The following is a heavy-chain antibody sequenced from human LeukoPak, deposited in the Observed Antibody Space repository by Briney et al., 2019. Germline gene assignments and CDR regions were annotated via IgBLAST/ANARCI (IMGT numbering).Heavy chain of an antibody. CDR1: GFTFTTYA. CDR2: ITGSGGST. Sequence: GGSLGLSCGASGFTFTTYAMTWVRQAPGKGLEWVSSITGSGGSTYYGDSVKGRFTISRDNSKNTLYLQMNSLRAEDTAVYYCAKVIQGVAAPIDYWGQGTLVTVSS. D-gene: IGHD6-6*01. V-gene: IGHV3-23*01. CDR3: AKVIQGVAAPIDY. J-gene: IGHJ4*02.